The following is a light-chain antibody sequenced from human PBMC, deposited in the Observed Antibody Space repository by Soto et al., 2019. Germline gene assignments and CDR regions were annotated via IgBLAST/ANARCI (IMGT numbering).Light chain of an antibody. V-gene: IGLV1-44*01. CDR1: NSNVGNNT. J-gene: IGLJ1*01. CDR2: GYN. CDR3: SSYTSSSLLPCV. Sequence: QLVLTQPPSASGTPGQRVTISCSGSNSNVGNNTVNWYQQFPGTSPRLLIEGYNQRPSGVPDRFSGSKSANSASLAISGLKSEDEADYYCSSYTSSSLLPCVFGTGTMVTVL.